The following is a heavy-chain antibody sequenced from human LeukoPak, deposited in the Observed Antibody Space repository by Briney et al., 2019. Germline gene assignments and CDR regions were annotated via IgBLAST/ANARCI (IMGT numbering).Heavy chain of an antibody. J-gene: IGHJ6*02. Sequence: GGSLRLSCAASGSTFSDYYMSWIRQAPGKGLEWVSYINSSSSYTNYADSVKGRFTISRDNAKNSLYLQMNSLRAEDTAVYYCARVNDSPEVGYYYYGMDVWGQGTTVTVSS. CDR1: GSTFSDYY. D-gene: IGHD3-16*01. CDR3: ARVNDSPEVGYYYYGMDV. CDR2: INSSSSYT. V-gene: IGHV3-11*05.